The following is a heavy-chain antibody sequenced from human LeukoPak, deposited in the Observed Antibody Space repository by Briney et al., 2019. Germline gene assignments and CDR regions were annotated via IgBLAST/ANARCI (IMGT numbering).Heavy chain of an antibody. J-gene: IGHJ4*02. CDR2: INHRGST. V-gene: IGHV4-34*01. Sequence: PSETLSLTCDVYGGSFSGYYWRWIRQPPGKGLEWIGEINHRGSTNYNPSLKSRVTISVDTSKNQFSLKLSSVTAADTAVYYCARDSGYYYDSSGYFDYWGQGTLVTVSS. D-gene: IGHD3-22*01. CDR1: GGSFSGYY. CDR3: ARDSGYYYDSSGYFDY.